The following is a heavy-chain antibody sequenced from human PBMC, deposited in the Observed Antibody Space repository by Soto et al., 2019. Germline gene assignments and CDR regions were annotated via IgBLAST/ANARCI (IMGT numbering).Heavy chain of an antibody. CDR1: GGTFSSYA. CDR2: IIPIFGTA. V-gene: IGHV1-69*06. Sequence: QVQLVQSGAEVKKPGSSVKVSCKASGGTFSSYAISWVRQAPGQGLEWMGGIIPIFGTANYAQKLQGRVTITADKSTSTDYMELSSLRSEDTAGYYGASICGGIPAATGDAFDIWGQGTMVTVSS. CDR3: ASICGGIPAATGDAFDI. J-gene: IGHJ3*02. D-gene: IGHD2-2*01.